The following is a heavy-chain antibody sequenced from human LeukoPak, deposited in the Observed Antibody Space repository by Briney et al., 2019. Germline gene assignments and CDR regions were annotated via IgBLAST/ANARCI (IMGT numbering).Heavy chain of an antibody. V-gene: IGHV3-21*04. Sequence: PGGSLRLSCAASGFTFSSYSMDWVRQAPGKGLEWVSSISSTSSYIYYADSVKGRFTISRDNAKNSLYLQMNSLRAEDTAVYYCARDEQLDNYYYYYGMDVWGQGTTVTVSS. CDR3: ARDEQLDNYYYYYGMDV. J-gene: IGHJ6*02. D-gene: IGHD6-13*01. CDR1: GFTFSSYS. CDR2: ISSTSSYI.